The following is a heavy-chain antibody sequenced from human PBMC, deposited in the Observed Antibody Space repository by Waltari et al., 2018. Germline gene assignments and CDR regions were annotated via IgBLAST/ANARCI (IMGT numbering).Heavy chain of an antibody. D-gene: IGHD3-10*01. J-gene: IGHJ4*02. Sequence: QLQLQESGPGLVKPSETLSLTCTVSGGSISSSSYYWGWIRQPPGKGLGWIGSIYYSGSTYYNPSLKSRVTISVDTSKNQFSLKLSSVTAADTAVYYCARHGEWDYYGSGSYGNFDYWGQGTLVTVSS. CDR2: IYYSGST. CDR1: GGSISSSSYY. CDR3: ARHGEWDYYGSGSYGNFDY. V-gene: IGHV4-39*01.